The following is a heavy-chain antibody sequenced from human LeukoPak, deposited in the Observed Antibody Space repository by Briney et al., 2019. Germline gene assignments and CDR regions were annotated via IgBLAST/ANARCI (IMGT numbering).Heavy chain of an antibody. Sequence: WASVKVSCKASGYTFTGYYMHWVRQAPGQGLGWMGWINPNSGGTNYAQKFQGRVTMTRDTSISTAYMELSSLRSDDTAVYYCASNREYCGGDCYSYDAFDIWGQGTMVTVSS. D-gene: IGHD2-21*01. CDR1: GYTFTGYY. CDR2: INPNSGGT. J-gene: IGHJ3*02. V-gene: IGHV1-2*02. CDR3: ASNREYCGGDCYSYDAFDI.